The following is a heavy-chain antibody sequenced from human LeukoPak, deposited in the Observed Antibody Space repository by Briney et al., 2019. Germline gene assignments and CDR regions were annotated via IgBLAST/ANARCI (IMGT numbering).Heavy chain of an antibody. J-gene: IGHJ4*02. D-gene: IGHD3-10*01. Sequence: GGSLRLSCAASGFTFSSYGMHWVRQAPGKGLEWVAVISYDGSNKYYADSVKGRFTISRDNSKNTLYLQMNSLRSDDTAVYYCARGGLWFGELLLKGEYYFDYWGQGTLVTVSS. CDR1: GFTFSSYG. V-gene: IGHV3-30*03. CDR2: ISYDGSNK. CDR3: ARGGLWFGELLLKGEYYFDY.